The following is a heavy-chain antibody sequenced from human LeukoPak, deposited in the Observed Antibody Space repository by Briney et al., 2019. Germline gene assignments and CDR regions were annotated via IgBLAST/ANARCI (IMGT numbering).Heavy chain of an antibody. CDR3: TTARLRYFDWLLEFDY. Sequence: PGGSLRLSCAASGFTFSSAWMSWVRQAPGKGLEWVGRIKSKTDGGTTDYAAPVKGRFTISRNDSKNTLYLQMNSLKTEDTAVYYCTTARLRYFDWLLEFDYWGQGTLVTVSS. CDR2: IKSKTDGGTT. CDR1: GFTFSSAW. V-gene: IGHV3-15*01. J-gene: IGHJ4*02. D-gene: IGHD3-9*01.